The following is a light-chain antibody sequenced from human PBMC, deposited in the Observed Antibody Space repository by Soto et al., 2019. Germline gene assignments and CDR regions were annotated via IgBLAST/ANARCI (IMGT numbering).Light chain of an antibody. Sequence: QSVLTQPPSVSGAPGQRVTISCTGSSSNIGAGYDVHWYQQLPGTAPKLLIYGNSNRPSGVPDRFSGSKSGTSASLAITGLQAEDEADYYCQSYDRSLSGYVLGTGTKLTVL. J-gene: IGLJ1*01. CDR1: SSNIGAGYD. CDR3: QSYDRSLSGYV. CDR2: GNS. V-gene: IGLV1-40*01.